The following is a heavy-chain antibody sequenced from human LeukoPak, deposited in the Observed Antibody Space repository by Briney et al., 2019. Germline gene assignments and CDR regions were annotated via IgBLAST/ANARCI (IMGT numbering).Heavy chain of an antibody. V-gene: IGHV1-46*01. CDR1: GYTFTSYY. D-gene: IGHD3-3*01. Sequence: ASVKVSCKASGYTFTSYYMHWVRQAPGQGLEWMGIINPSGGSTSYAQKFQGRVTMTRDTSTSTVYMELSSLRSEDTAVYYCARDQYYDFWSGYYTGPNYYYMDVWGKGTTVTVSS. CDR2: INPSGGST. J-gene: IGHJ6*03. CDR3: ARDQYYDFWSGYYTGPNYYYMDV.